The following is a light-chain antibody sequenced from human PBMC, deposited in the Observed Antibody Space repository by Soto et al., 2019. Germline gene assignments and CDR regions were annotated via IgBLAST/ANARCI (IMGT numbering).Light chain of an antibody. CDR3: QQYNSWPRT. Sequence: EIVMTQSPATLSVSPGERATLSCRASQSVSSNLAWYQQKPGQAPRLLIYGASTRATGIPASFSGSGSGTDFTLTISSLQSEDFAVYYCQQYNSWPRTFGQGTKVEI. J-gene: IGKJ1*01. CDR2: GAS. V-gene: IGKV3-15*01. CDR1: QSVSSN.